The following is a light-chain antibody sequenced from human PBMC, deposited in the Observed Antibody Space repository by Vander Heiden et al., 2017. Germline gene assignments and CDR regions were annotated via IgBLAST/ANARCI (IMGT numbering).Light chain of an antibody. CDR1: QRISTSY. CDR3: QQNAYSPRT. CDR2: SSS. V-gene: IGKV3-20*01. J-gene: IGKJ4*01. Sequence: VLTQSPRTLSLSPGERPALPCRASQRISTSYLAWYQQKPGQAPKLLIYSSSTRATGVPDRFRGTGSGTDFTLTISRLEAEDVAVYFCQQNAYSPRTFGRGTKVEVK.